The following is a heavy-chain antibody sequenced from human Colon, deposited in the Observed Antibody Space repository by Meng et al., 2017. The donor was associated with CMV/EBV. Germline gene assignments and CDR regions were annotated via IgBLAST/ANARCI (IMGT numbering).Heavy chain of an antibody. CDR1: GYNFATYW. J-gene: IGHJ6*02. Sequence: GSLRLSCKASGYNFATYWIGWVRQMPGKGLEWMAIMFPGDSNTARYSPSFQGQVTIAADTSISTAYLQWSSLRASDTAKYYCARLGYCTSASCAGANGYYYGMDVWGQGTTVTVSS. D-gene: IGHD2-2*01. V-gene: IGHV5-51*01. CDR2: MFPGDSNT. CDR3: ARLGYCTSASCAGANGYYYGMDV.